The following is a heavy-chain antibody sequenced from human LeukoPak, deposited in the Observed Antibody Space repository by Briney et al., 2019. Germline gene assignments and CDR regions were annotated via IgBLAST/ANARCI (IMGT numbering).Heavy chain of an antibody. V-gene: IGHV4-38-2*02. CDR1: GYSISSGYY. Sequence: SETLSLTCTVSGYSISSGYYWGWIRQPPGKGLEWIGSIYHSGSTYYNPSLKSRVTISVDTSKNQFSLKLSSVTAADTALYYCARLFDGSLDHWGQGTLVTVSS. CDR3: ARLFDGSLDH. D-gene: IGHD1-26*01. CDR2: IYHSGST. J-gene: IGHJ5*02.